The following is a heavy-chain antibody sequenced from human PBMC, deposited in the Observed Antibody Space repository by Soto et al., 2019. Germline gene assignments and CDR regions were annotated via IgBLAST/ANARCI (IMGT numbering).Heavy chain of an antibody. J-gene: IGHJ4*02. V-gene: IGHV3-23*01. CDR3: AKSELYSCYDYDY. Sequence: EVQLLESGGGLVQPGGSLRLSCAASGFTFSSYAMSWVRQAPGKGLEWVSAISGSGGSTYYADSVKGRFTISRDNSNNRLYLQMNSLRAEDTAVYYCAKSELYSCYDYDYWGQGTLVTVSS. CDR2: ISGSGGST. D-gene: IGHD5-12*01. CDR1: GFTFSSYA.